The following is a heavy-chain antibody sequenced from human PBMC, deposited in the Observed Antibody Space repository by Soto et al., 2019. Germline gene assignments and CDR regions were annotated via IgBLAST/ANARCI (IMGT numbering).Heavy chain of an antibody. CDR2: IYHSGTT. D-gene: IGHD3-10*01. V-gene: IGHV4-31*03. J-gene: IGHJ5*02. CDR3: ARDSDYYGSGSYANWFDP. Sequence: TLSLTCTVSGGSISSGGYYWSWIRQHPGKGLEWIGYIYHSGTTYCNPSLKSRVTISVDTSKNQFSLKLTSVTAADTAVYYCARDSDYYGSGSYANWFDPWGHGTLVTSPQ. CDR1: GGSISSGGYY.